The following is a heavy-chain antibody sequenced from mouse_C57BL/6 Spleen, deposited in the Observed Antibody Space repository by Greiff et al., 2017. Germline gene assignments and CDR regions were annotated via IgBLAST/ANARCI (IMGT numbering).Heavy chain of an antibody. CDR1: GYTFTDYY. D-gene: IGHD1-1*01. J-gene: IGHJ4*01. CDR3: ASSSYYGSSYAMDY. V-gene: IGHV1-76*01. CDR2: LYPGSGNT. Sequence: QVQLQQSGAELVRPGASVKLSCKASGYTFTDYYINWVTQRPGQGLEWIARLYPGSGNTYYNEKFKGKATLTAEKSSSTAYMQLSSLTSEDSAVYFGASSSYYGSSYAMDYWGQGTSVTVAS.